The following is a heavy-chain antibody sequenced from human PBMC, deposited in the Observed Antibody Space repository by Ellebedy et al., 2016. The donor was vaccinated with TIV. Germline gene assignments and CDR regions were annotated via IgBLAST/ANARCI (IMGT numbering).Heavy chain of an antibody. J-gene: IGHJ4*02. Sequence: GGSLRLXXKASGFTFGDYAMSWFRQAPGKGLEWVAHIKPDGSEKYYVDSVKGRFTISRDNTKNSLFLQMNSLRVEDTAVYYCVGWGGDCYWGQGTLVTVSS. CDR3: VGWGGDCY. CDR1: GFTFGDYA. D-gene: IGHD2-21*02. CDR2: IKPDGSEK. V-gene: IGHV3-7*01.